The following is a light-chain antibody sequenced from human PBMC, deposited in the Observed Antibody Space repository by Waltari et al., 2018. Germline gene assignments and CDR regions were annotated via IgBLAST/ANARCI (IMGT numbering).Light chain of an antibody. Sequence: WYKQPPGQPPRTLRDKGRSPPSWAPVRFPCSILGNTAALTITGAQADDESDYYCSMYMGSGVWVVGGGTKLTVL. CDR2: KGR. V-gene: IGLV8-61*01. CDR3: SMYMGSGVWV. J-gene: IGLJ3*02.